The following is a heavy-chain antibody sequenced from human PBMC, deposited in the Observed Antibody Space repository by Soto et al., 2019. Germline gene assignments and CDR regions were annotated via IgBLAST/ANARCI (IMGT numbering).Heavy chain of an antibody. J-gene: IGHJ5*02. CDR2: ISSNGGST. CDR3: ARDRRGTIFGVIS. D-gene: IGHD3-3*01. Sequence: PGGSLRLSCAASGFTFSSYAMHWVRQAPGKGLEYVSAISSNGGSTYYANSVKGRFTISRDNSKNTLYLQMGSLRAEDMAVYYCARDRRGTIFGVISWGQGTLVTVSS. CDR1: GFTFSSYA. V-gene: IGHV3-64*01.